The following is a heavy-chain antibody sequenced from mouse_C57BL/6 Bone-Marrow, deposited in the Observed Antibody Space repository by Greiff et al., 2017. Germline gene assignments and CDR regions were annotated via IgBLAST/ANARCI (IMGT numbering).Heavy chain of an antibody. J-gene: IGHJ2*01. CDR3: ARRTTVVAKGHD. CDR1: GYTFTGYW. V-gene: IGHV1-9*01. D-gene: IGHD1-1*01. CDR2: ILPGSGST. Sequence: QVQLQQSGAELMKPGASVKLSCKATGYTFTGYWIEWVKQRPGHGLAWIGEILPGSGSTNYNAQFKGTASFTADTSSNTAYIQHNSLTTRDSAIDYCARRTTVVAKGHDWAQGTTLTVSS.